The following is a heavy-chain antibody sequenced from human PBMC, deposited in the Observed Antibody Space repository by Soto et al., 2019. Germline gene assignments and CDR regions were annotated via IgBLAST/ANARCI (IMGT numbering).Heavy chain of an antibody. V-gene: IGHV1-8*01. Sequence: ASVKVSCKASGYTFTSYDIYWVRQATGQGLEWMGWMNPNTGNSAYAQKFQGRVTVTSDTSINTVHMELSSLRSEDTAVYYCARRAETNGWNGFGADKYYFDFWGQGTLVTVS. D-gene: IGHD1-1*01. J-gene: IGHJ4*02. CDR1: GYTFTSYD. CDR3: ARRAETNGWNGFGADKYYFDF. CDR2: MNPNTGNS.